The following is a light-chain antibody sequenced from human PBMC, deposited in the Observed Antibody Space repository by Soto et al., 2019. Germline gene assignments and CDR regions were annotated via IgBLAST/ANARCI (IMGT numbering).Light chain of an antibody. CDR2: LEGSGSY. Sequence: QSVLTQSSSASASLGSSVKLTCTLSSGHSGYIIAWHQQQPGKAPRYLMKLEGSGSYNKGSGVPDRFSGSSSGADRYLTISNLQFEDDADYYCETWDSNTNWVFGGGTKLSVL. J-gene: IGLJ3*02. CDR3: ETWDSNTNWV. CDR1: SGHSGYI. V-gene: IGLV4-60*02.